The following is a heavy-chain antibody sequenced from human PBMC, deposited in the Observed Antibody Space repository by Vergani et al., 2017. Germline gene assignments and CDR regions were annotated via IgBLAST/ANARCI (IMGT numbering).Heavy chain of an antibody. CDR3: ARDDSSGYYYFDY. CDR2: IIPILGIA. CDR1: GGTFSSYT. Sequence: QVQLVQSGAEVKKPGSSVKVSCKASGGTFSSYTISWVRQAPGQGLEWMGRIIPILGIANYAQKFQGRVTIIADKSTSTAYMELSSLRSEDTAVYYCARDDSSGYYYFDYWGQGTLVTVSS. J-gene: IGHJ4*02. D-gene: IGHD3-22*01. V-gene: IGHV1-69*08.